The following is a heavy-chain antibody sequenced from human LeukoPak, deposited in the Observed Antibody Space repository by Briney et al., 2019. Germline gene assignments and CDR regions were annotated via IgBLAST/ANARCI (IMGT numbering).Heavy chain of an antibody. CDR3: ARQETSSGWFENCFDP. Sequence: SETLSLTCTVSGASINSSNYFWGWIRPPQPPGKGLEWIASIFHSGSTYYNPSLTSRVTISVDTSKNQFSLRLSSVTAADTAVYYCARQETSSGWFENCFDPWGQGTLVTVSS. CDR2: IFHSGST. V-gene: IGHV4-39*01. CDR1: GASINSSNYF. J-gene: IGHJ5*02. D-gene: IGHD6-19*01.